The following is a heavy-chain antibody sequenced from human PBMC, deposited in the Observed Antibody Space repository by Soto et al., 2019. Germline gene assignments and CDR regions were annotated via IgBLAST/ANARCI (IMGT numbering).Heavy chain of an antibody. CDR3: ASARYDY. D-gene: IGHD6-6*01. CDR2: IYYTGST. J-gene: IGHJ4*01. V-gene: IGHV4-59*12. CDR1: GGSISGYY. Sequence: SETLSLTCTVSGGSISGYYWSWIRQPPGKRLEWIGYIYYTGSTNYNPSLRSRVTISIDTPKNQFSLRLTSVTAADTAVYYCASARYDYWGHGTLVTVSS.